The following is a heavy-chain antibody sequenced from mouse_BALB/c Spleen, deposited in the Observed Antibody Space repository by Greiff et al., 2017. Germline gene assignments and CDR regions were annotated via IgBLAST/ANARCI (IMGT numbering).Heavy chain of an antibody. Sequence: EVKLEESGPGLVKPSQSLSLTCTVTGYSITSDYAWNWIRQFPGNKLEWMGYISYSGSTSYNPSLKSRISITRDTSKNQFFLQLNSVTTEDTATYYCARGYYRTWFAYWGQGTLVTVSA. CDR3: ARGYYRTWFAY. V-gene: IGHV3-2*02. CDR2: ISYSGST. D-gene: IGHD2-14*01. J-gene: IGHJ3*01. CDR1: GYSITSDYA.